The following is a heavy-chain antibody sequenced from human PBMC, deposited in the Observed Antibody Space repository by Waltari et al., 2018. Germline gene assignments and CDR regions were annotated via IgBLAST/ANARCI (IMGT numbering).Heavy chain of an antibody. CDR2: INHSGRT. CDR3: AGRTDYYDSSGYMTGANWFDP. V-gene: IGHV4-34*01. Sequence: QVQLQQWGAGLLKPSETLSLTCAVYGGSFSVYYWSWIRQPPGKGLEWIGEINHSGRTNYNPSLKSRVTISVDTSKNQFSLKLSSVTAADTAVYYCAGRTDYYDSSGYMTGANWFDPWGQGTLVTVSS. CDR1: GGSFSVYY. J-gene: IGHJ5*02. D-gene: IGHD3-22*01.